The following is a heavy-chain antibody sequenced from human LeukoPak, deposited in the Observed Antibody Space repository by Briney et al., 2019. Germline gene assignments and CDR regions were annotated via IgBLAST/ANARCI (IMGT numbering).Heavy chain of an antibody. Sequence: ASVKVSCKASGYTFISYDINWVRQATGQGLEWMGWMNPNSGNTGYAQKFQGRVTITTDESTSTAYMELSSLRSEDTAVYYCARDQGFWSGRYYYYYMDVWGKGTTVTASS. CDR2: MNPNSGNT. V-gene: IGHV1-8*01. J-gene: IGHJ6*03. CDR3: ARDQGFWSGRYYYYYMDV. CDR1: GYTFISYD. D-gene: IGHD3-3*01.